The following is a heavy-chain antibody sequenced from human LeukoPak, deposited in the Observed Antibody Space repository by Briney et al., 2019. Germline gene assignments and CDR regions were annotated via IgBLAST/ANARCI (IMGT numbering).Heavy chain of an antibody. CDR3: AKAIPNPIVVVPAASPTYYYYGMDV. CDR2: ISGSGGST. J-gene: IGHJ6*02. V-gene: IGHV3-23*01. D-gene: IGHD2-2*01. Sequence: GGSLRLSCAASGFTFSSYAMSWVRQAPGKGLEWVSVISGSGGSTYYADSVKGRFTISRDNSKNTLYLQMNSLRAEDTAVYYCAKAIPNPIVVVPAASPTYYYYGMDVWGQGTTVTVSS. CDR1: GFTFSSYA.